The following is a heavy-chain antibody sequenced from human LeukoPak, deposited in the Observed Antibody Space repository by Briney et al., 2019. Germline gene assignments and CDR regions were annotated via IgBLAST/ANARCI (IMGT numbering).Heavy chain of an antibody. J-gene: IGHJ4*02. CDR2: IYSGGST. CDR1: GFTVSSNY. V-gene: IGHV3-66*01. CDR3: ARVGIFREFDY. Sequence: PGGSLRLSCAASGFTVSSNYMSWVRQAPGKGLEWVSVIYSGGSTYYADSVKGRFTISRDNSKNTLYLQTNSLRAEDTAVYYCARVGIFREFDYWGQGTLVTVSS. D-gene: IGHD2/OR15-2a*01.